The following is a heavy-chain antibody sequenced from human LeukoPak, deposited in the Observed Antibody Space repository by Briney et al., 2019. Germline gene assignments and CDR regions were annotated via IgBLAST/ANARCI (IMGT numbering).Heavy chain of an antibody. V-gene: IGHV1-8*01. D-gene: IGHD3-16*02. CDR1: GYTFTSYD. CDR3: ARAGQEDYLWGTYRDDY. Sequence: ASVKVSCKASGYTFTSYDIIWVRQATGQGLVWMRWMNPNSGNTGYAQKFQGRVTMTRNTSTSTAYMELSSLRSEDTAIYYCARAGQEDYLWGTYRDDYWGQGTLVTVSS. CDR2: MNPNSGNT. J-gene: IGHJ4*02.